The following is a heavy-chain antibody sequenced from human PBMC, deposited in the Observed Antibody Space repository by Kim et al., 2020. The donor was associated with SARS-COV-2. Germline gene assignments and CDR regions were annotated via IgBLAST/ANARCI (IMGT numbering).Heavy chain of an antibody. J-gene: IGHJ4*02. CDR2: IYSGGST. CDR1: GFTVSSNY. Sequence: GGSLRLSCAASGFTVSSNYMSWVRQAPGKGLEWVSVIYSGGSTYYADSVKGRFTISRDNSKNTLYLQMNSLRAEDTAVYYCARGEYLAITIGHWGQGTLVTVSP. V-gene: IGHV3-66*02. CDR3: ARGEYLAITIGH. D-gene: IGHD2-2*02.